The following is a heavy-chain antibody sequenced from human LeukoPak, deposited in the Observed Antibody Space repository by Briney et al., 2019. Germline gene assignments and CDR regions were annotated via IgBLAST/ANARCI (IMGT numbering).Heavy chain of an antibody. Sequence: GGSLRLSCAASGFTFGDYAMHWVRQAPGKGLEWVSLISWDGGSTYYADSVKGRFTISRDNSKNSLYLQMNSLRAEDTALYYCAKEDRDIAAAGSAYYYYYMDVWGKGTTVTVSS. D-gene: IGHD6-13*01. CDR2: ISWDGGST. V-gene: IGHV3-43D*03. CDR3: AKEDRDIAAAGSAYYYYYMDV. J-gene: IGHJ6*03. CDR1: GFTFGDYA.